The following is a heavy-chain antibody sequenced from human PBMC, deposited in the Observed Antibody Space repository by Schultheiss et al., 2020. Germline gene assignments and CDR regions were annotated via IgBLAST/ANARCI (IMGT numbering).Heavy chain of an antibody. J-gene: IGHJ5*02. CDR1: GGSFSGYY. D-gene: IGHD3-22*01. CDR3: ARDSSHDRSGYYWLNWFDP. Sequence: SETLSLTCAVYGGSFSGYYWGWIRQPPGKGLEWIGSIYYSGSTYYNPSLKSRVTISVDTSKNQFSLKLSSVTAADTAVYYCARDSSHDRSGYYWLNWFDPWGQGILVTGSS. CDR2: IYYSGST. V-gene: IGHV4-34*09.